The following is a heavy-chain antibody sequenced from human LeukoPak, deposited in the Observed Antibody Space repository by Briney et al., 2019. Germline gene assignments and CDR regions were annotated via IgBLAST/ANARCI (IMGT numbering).Heavy chain of an antibody. CDR2: IKQDGSEK. CDR3: ARDGFVGAADY. J-gene: IGHJ4*02. Sequence: GGSLRLSCAASEFIFSGYWMNWVRQAPGKGLEWVANIKQDGSEKQYVDSVRGRFTISRDNAKNSLYLQMNSLRVEDTAVYYCARDGFVGAADYWGQGTPVTVSS. CDR1: EFIFSGYW. D-gene: IGHD6-13*01. V-gene: IGHV3-7*01.